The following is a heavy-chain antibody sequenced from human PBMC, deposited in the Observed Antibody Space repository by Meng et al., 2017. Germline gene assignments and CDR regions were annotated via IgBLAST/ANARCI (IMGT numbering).Heavy chain of an antibody. CDR3: ASQSLWFGEDY. J-gene: IGHJ4*02. CDR2: INSDGSST. Sequence: GGSLRLSCAASGYTFSSYWMHWVRQAPRKGLVWVSRINSDGSSTSYADSVKGRFTISRDNAKNTLYMQMNSLRAEDTAVYYCASQSLWFGEDYWGQGTLVTVSS. D-gene: IGHD3-10*01. CDR1: GYTFSSYW. V-gene: IGHV3-74*01.